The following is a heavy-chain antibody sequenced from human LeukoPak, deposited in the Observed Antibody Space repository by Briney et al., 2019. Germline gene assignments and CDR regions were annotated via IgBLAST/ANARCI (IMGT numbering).Heavy chain of an antibody. Sequence: GGSLRLPCAASGFTFSSYSMNWVRQAPGKGLEWVSYISSSSNTIYYADSVKGRFTISRDNAKNSLYLQMNSLRAEDTAVYYCARSVGCSSTSCYDQYYFDYWGQGTLVTVSS. V-gene: IGHV3-48*04. J-gene: IGHJ4*02. CDR1: GFTFSSYS. D-gene: IGHD2-2*01. CDR3: ARSVGCSSTSCYDQYYFDY. CDR2: ISSSSNTI.